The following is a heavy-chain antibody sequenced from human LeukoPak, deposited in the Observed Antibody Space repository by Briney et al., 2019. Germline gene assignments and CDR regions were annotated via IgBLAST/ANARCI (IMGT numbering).Heavy chain of an antibody. D-gene: IGHD3-3*01. CDR3: ARFLSGYYISWFDP. Sequence: SETLSLTCAVYGGSFSGYYWSWIRQPPGKGLEWIGEINHSGSTNYNPSLKSRVTISVDTSKNQFSLKLSSVTAADTAVYYYARFLSGYYISWFDPWGQGTLVTVSS. V-gene: IGHV4-34*01. CDR1: GGSFSGYY. CDR2: INHSGST. J-gene: IGHJ5*02.